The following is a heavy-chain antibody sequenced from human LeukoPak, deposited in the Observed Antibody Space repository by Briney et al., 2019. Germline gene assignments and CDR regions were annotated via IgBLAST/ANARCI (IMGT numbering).Heavy chain of an antibody. D-gene: IGHD4-11*01. CDR2: TYHTGST. V-gene: IGHV4-31*03. Sequence: PSQALSLTCTVSNGSITSGGYYWSWLRQHPGKGLEWIGHTYHTGSTYYNSSLKSRLTMSVDTSKNEFSLRLNSVTVADTAVYYCARGGVVTTTPWFDPWGQGTLVTVSS. CDR3: ARGGVVTTTPWFDP. J-gene: IGHJ5*02. CDR1: NGSITSGGYY.